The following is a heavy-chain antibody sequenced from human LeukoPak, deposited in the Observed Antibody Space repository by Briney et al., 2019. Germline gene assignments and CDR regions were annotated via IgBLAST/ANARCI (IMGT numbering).Heavy chain of an antibody. CDR1: GFTVSSNY. CDR3: AKSNWFDP. CDR2: IYSGGST. J-gene: IGHJ5*02. Sequence: QAGGSLRLSCAASGFTVSSNYMSWVRQAPGKGLEWVSVIYSGGSTYYADSVKGRFTISRDNAKNTLYLQMNSLRAEDTAVYYCAKSNWFDPWGQGTLVTVSS. D-gene: IGHD2/OR15-2a*01. V-gene: IGHV3-66*01.